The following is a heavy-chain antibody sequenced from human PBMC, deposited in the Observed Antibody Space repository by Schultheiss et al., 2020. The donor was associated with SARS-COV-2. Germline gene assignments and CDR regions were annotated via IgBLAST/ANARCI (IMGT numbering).Heavy chain of an antibody. J-gene: IGHJ4*02. V-gene: IGHV3-23*01. CDR3: AKGTGHIRGGWYHDY. CDR1: GFTFSSYG. Sequence: GGSLRLSCAASGFTFSSYGMHWVRQAPGKGLEWVSAISGSGGSTYYADSVKGRFTISRDNSKNTLYLQMNSLRAEDTAVYYCAKGTGHIRGGWYHDYWGQGTLVTVSS. D-gene: IGHD6-19*01. CDR2: ISGSGGST.